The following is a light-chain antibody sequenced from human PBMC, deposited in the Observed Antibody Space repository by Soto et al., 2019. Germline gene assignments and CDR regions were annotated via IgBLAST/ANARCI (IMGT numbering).Light chain of an antibody. J-gene: IGKJ2*01. CDR3: QQYGSSPPYT. Sequence: EIVLTQSPGTLSLSPGERATLSCRASQSVSGNYLAWYQQKAGQSPRLLIYGSSDRAAGIPDRFSGSGSGTDFTLTISRVEPEDFAVDYCQQYGSSPPYTFGQGTKLEIK. CDR1: QSVSGNY. CDR2: GSS. V-gene: IGKV3-20*01.